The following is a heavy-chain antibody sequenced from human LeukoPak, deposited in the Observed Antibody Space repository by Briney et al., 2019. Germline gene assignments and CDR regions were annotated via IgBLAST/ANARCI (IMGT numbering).Heavy chain of an antibody. D-gene: IGHD3-3*01. J-gene: IGHJ5*02. CDR1: GFTFSTYW. CDR2: ISGSGGST. Sequence: PGGSLRLSCAASGFTFSTYWMSWVRQAPGKGLEWVSAISGSGGSTYYADSVKGRFTISRDNSKNTLYLQMNSLRAEDTAVYYCAKKPMRGYDFWSGYSHSNWFDPWGQGTLVTVSS. CDR3: AKKPMRGYDFWSGYSHSNWFDP. V-gene: IGHV3-23*01.